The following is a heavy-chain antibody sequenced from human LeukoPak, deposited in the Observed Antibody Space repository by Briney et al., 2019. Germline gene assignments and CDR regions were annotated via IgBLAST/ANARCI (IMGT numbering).Heavy chain of an antibody. D-gene: IGHD3/OR15-3a*01. V-gene: IGHV4-34*01. Sequence: PSETLSLTCTVSGGSFSGYYWSWIRQPPGKGLEWIGEINHSGSTNYNPSLKSRVTISVDTSKNQFSLKLSSVTAADTAVYYCARPRYKLSFWTGNWFDPWGQGTLVTVSS. CDR2: INHSGST. CDR3: ARPRYKLSFWTGNWFDP. J-gene: IGHJ5*02. CDR1: GGSFSGYY.